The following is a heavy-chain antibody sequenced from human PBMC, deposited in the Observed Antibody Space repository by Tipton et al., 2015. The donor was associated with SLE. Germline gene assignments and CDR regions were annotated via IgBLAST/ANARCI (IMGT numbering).Heavy chain of an antibody. CDR1: GFTFSGFA. Sequence: SLRLSCAASGFTFSGFAMHWVRQAPGKGLEWAAVISHDGSKKHYADSVKGRFTISRDSSKNTVYLDMSSLRAEDTAVYYCARDPGGSISHGVWGKGTTVTVSS. J-gene: IGHJ6*04. CDR2: ISHDGSKK. CDR3: ARDPGGSISHGV. D-gene: IGHD2-2*01. V-gene: IGHV3-30*14.